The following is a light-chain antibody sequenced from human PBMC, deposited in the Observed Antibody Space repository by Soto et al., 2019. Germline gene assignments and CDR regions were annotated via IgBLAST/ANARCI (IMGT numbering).Light chain of an antibody. Sequence: EIVLTQSPATLSLSPGERATLSCRASQSVTNYLAWYQQKAGQAPRLLIYETIHRATGIPARFSGSGSGTDFTLTISSLEPEDFAVYYCQHRSHWLITFGQGTRLEMK. J-gene: IGKJ5*01. CDR1: QSVTNY. V-gene: IGKV3-11*01. CDR3: QHRSHWLIT. CDR2: ETI.